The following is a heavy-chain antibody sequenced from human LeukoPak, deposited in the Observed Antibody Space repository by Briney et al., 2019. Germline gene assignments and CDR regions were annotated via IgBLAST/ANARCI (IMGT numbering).Heavy chain of an antibody. V-gene: IGHV3-7*01. Sequence: GGSLRLSCAASGFTFSSYWMSWVRQAPGKGLERVANIKQDGSEKYYVDSVKGRFTISRDNAKNSLYLQMNSLRAEDTAVYYCARTSGSYYLYYYYYMDVWGKGTTVTVSS. CDR3: ARTSGSYYLYYYYYMDV. CDR2: IKQDGSEK. CDR1: GFTFSSYW. D-gene: IGHD1-26*01. J-gene: IGHJ6*03.